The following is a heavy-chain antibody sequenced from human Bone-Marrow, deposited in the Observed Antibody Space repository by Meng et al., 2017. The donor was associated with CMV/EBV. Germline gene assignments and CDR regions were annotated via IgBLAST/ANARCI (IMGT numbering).Heavy chain of an antibody. CDR2: IYYSGST. D-gene: IGHD3-9*01. Sequence: SQTLSLTCAASGFTFSSYEMNWVRQAPGKGLEWIGSIYYSGSTYYNPSLKSRVTISVDTSKNQFSLKLSSVTAADTAVYYCARERKRYFDWLSEDAFDIWGQGTMVTVSS. CDR1: GFTFSSYE. CDR3: ARERKRYFDWLSEDAFDI. V-gene: IGHV4-39*07. J-gene: IGHJ3*02.